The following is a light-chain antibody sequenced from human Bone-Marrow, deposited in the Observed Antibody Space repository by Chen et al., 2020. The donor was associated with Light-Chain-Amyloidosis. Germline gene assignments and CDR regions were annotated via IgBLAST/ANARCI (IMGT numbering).Light chain of an antibody. CDR1: NIGSTS. CDR2: DDS. Sequence: SYVLTQPSSVSVAPGQTATIACGGNNIGSTSVHWYQQTPGQAPLLVGYDDSDRPSGIPERLSGSNSENTATLTISRVEAGDEADYYCQVWDRSSDRPVFGGGTKLTVL. V-gene: IGLV3-21*02. J-gene: IGLJ3*02. CDR3: QVWDRSSDRPV.